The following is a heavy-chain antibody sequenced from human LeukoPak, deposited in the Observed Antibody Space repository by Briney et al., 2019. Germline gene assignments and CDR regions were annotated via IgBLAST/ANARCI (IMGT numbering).Heavy chain of an antibody. CDR3: ARDSLQTASYYMDV. Sequence: SETLSLTCTVSGGSIGSSSYYWGWIGQPPGKGLEWIGSIYYSGSTYYNPSLKSRVTISVDTSKNQFSLKLSSVTAADTAVYYCARDSLQTASYYMDVWGKGTTVTVSS. J-gene: IGHJ6*03. D-gene: IGHD2-21*02. CDR2: IYYSGST. CDR1: GGSIGSSSYY. V-gene: IGHV4-39*07.